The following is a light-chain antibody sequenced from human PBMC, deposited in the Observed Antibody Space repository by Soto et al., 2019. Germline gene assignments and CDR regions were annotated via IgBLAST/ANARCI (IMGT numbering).Light chain of an antibody. Sequence: QLVLTQSPSASASLGASVKLTCTLSSGHSSYAIAWHQQQPEKGPRYLMKLNSDGSHSKGDGIPDHFSGSSSGAERYLTISSLQSEDEADYYCQTWGTGIWVFGGGTKLTVL. CDR1: SGHSSYA. J-gene: IGLJ3*02. V-gene: IGLV4-69*01. CDR2: LNSDGSH. CDR3: QTWGTGIWV.